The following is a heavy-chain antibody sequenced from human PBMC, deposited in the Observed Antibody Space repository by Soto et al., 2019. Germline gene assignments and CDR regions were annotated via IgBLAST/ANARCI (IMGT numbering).Heavy chain of an antibody. J-gene: IGHJ6*02. Sequence: SVKFSCNAAAHTFTSYGILWVRQAPVHGLEWMGGIVPLYRTTNYAEKIQGRVTITADKSTYTVYMELSGMRSGDTAVYYCARGGYSSTWSNLLDRSGLDVWGQGTTVPSP. CDR3: ARGGYSSTWSNLLDRSGLDV. V-gene: IGHV1-69*06. CDR2: IVPLYRTT. D-gene: IGHD6-13*01. CDR1: AHTFTSYG.